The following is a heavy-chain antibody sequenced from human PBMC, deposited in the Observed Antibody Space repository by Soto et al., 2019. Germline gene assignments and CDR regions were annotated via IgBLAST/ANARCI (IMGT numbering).Heavy chain of an antibody. CDR2: ISPYSGNT. Sequence: QVQLVQSGDEVRKPGSSVKVSCKASGYIFVNYGIAWVRQAPGQGLGWMGWISPYSGNTHYASKVQGRLTMNPDTSTSTAYRDLGSLTSDDTAGYYCAMVDNYVPPTPQDVWGQGTTVTVSS. CDR1: GYIFVNYG. V-gene: IGHV1-18*01. J-gene: IGHJ6*02. D-gene: IGHD3-16*01. CDR3: AMVDNYVPPTPQDV.